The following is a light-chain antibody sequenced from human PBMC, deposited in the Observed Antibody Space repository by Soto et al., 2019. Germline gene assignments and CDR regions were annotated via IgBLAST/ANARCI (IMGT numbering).Light chain of an antibody. Sequence: QSALTQPVSISGSPGQSITISCTGTSSDVGSYNFVSWYQQHPGNAPKLMIYEVSKRPSGVSNRFSGSKTGETGSLTITGLQAENEADYYCCSYAGSSSYYVLGTGTKVTVL. CDR1: SSDVGSYNF. V-gene: IGLV2-23*02. CDR3: CSYAGSSSYYV. J-gene: IGLJ1*01. CDR2: EVS.